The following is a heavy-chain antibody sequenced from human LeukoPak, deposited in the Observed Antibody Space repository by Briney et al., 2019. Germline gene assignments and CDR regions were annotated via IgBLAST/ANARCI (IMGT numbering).Heavy chain of an antibody. J-gene: IGHJ2*01. D-gene: IGHD4-17*01. CDR1: GDSFSGYY. CDR3: ARAKTVTTSYFDL. CDR2: IIHNGSS. V-gene: IGHV4-34*12. Sequence: PSETLSLTCDVYGDSFSGYYWTWIRHTPGKGLEWIGEIIHNGSSSVNPSLESRVTISVDTSKNQFSLKVSSVTAADTAVYSCARAKTVTTSYFDLWGRGTLVTVSS.